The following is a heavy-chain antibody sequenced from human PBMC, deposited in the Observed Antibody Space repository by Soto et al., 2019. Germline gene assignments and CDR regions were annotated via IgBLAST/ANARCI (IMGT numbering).Heavy chain of an antibody. CDR1: GYTFTGYY. CDR3: ARGYDILTGYYLDYYYYGMDV. Sequence: ASVKVSCKASGYTFTGYYMHWVRQAPGQGLEWMGWINPNSGGTNYAQKFQGWVTMTRDTSISTAYMALSRLRSDDTAVYYCARGYDILTGYYLDYYYYGMDVWGQGTTVTVSS. V-gene: IGHV1-2*04. D-gene: IGHD3-9*01. CDR2: INPNSGGT. J-gene: IGHJ6*02.